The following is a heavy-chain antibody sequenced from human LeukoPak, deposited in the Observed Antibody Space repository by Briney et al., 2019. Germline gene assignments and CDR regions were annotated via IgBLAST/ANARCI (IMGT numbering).Heavy chain of an antibody. J-gene: IGHJ6*03. D-gene: IGHD3-10*01. Sequence: GGSLRLSCAPSRFTFSSYGMHWVRQAPGKGLEWVAFIRHDGSNQYYADSVKGRFTISSDNYKNTLNLQMSSLRAEDTAVYYCAKGNYGSEKYYYYMDVWGKGTTVTISS. CDR2: IRHDGSNQ. CDR3: AKGNYGSEKYYYYMDV. CDR1: RFTFSSYG. V-gene: IGHV3-30*02.